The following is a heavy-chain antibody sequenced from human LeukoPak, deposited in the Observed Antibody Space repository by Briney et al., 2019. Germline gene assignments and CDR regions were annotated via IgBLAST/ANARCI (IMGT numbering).Heavy chain of an antibody. CDR3: ARGPRSGSYSYYYYMDV. V-gene: IGHV1-2*02. Sequence: ASVKVSCKASGYTFTGYYMPWARQAPGQGLEWMGWIDPNSGGTNYAQKFQGRVTMTRDTSISTAYLELSRLRSDDTAVYYCARGPRSGSYSYYYYMDVWGKGTTVTVSS. D-gene: IGHD1-26*01. CDR1: GYTFTGYY. J-gene: IGHJ6*03. CDR2: IDPNSGGT.